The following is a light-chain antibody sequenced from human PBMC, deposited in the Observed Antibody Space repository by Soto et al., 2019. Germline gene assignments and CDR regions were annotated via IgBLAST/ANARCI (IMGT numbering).Light chain of an antibody. V-gene: IGKV3-11*01. CDR2: DAF. Sequence: EIVLTHSPATLSLSPGERATLSCRARRTVTNYLAWYQQKPGQAPRLLIYDAFIWAAGIPARFSGRGSGTDFALTISSLEPEDFAVYFFQQRSDWSPSIFGQGTRVEL. CDR1: RTVTNY. J-gene: IGKJ5*01. CDR3: QQRSDWSPSI.